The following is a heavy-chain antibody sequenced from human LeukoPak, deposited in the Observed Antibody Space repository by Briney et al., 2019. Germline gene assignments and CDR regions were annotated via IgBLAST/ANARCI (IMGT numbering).Heavy chain of an antibody. CDR2: ISSSSSYI. V-gene: IGHV3-21*01. Sequence: GGSLRLSCAASGFTFSSYSMNWVRQAPGKGLEWVSSISSSSSYIYYADSVKGRFTISRDNAKNPLYLQMNSLRAEDTAVYYCARAIVRRYGMDVWGQGTTVTVSS. D-gene: IGHD3-16*02. J-gene: IGHJ6*02. CDR3: ARAIVRRYGMDV. CDR1: GFTFSSYS.